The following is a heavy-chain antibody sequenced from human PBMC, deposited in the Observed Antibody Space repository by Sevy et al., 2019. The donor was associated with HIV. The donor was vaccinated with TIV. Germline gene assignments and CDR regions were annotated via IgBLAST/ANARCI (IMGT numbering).Heavy chain of an antibody. D-gene: IGHD3-9*01. J-gene: IGHJ6*02. CDR2: ILYDGRNK. V-gene: IGHV3-30*18. CDR1: GIIFTTSG. Sequence: GGSLRLSCAVSGIIFTTSGMHWVRQAPGKGLEWVAVILYDGRNKFYGDSVKGRFTISRENSKNILYLQMNSLRVEDTAVYYCAKDFTGYNGMDVWGQGTMVTVSS. CDR3: AKDFTGYNGMDV.